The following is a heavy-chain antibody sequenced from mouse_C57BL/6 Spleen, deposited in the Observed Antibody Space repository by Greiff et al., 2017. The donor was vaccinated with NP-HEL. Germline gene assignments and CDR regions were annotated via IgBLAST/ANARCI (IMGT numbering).Heavy chain of an antibody. J-gene: IGHJ2*01. D-gene: IGHD1-1*01. V-gene: IGHV5-17*01. CDR2: ISSGSSTI. Sequence: EVKVVESGGGLVKPGGSLKLSCAASGFTFSDYGMHWVRQAPEKGLEWVAYISSGSSTIYYADTVKGRFTISRDNAKNTLFLQMTSLRSEDTAMYYCARPLHYGSSYFDYWGPGATLTVSS. CDR1: GFTFSDYG. CDR3: ARPLHYGSSYFDY.